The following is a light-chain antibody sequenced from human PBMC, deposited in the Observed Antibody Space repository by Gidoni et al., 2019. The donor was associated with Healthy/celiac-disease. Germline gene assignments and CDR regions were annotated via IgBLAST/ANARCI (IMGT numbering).Light chain of an antibody. J-gene: IGLJ3*02. Sequence: NFMLTQPHSVSESPGKTVTISCTRSSGSIASNYVQWYQQRPGSSPTTVIYEANQSPSGVPDRFSGLKTEDEADYYCQSYDSSNHWVFGGGTKLTVL. V-gene: IGLV6-57*01. CDR1: SGSIASNY. CDR3: QSYDSSNHWV. CDR2: EAN.